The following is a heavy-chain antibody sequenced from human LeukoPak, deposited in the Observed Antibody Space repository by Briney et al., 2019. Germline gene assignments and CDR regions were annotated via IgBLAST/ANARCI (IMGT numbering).Heavy chain of an antibody. V-gene: IGHV3-23*01. D-gene: IGHD2-21*01. CDR1: GFTFSSYT. J-gene: IGHJ4*02. CDR2: VSGSGGST. Sequence: GGSLRLSCAASGFTFSSYTMSWVRQAPGKGLEWVSGVSGSGGSTYYADSVKGRFTISRDNSKNTLNLQMNSLRAEDAAVYYCARGYSSDNWGQGTLVTVSS. CDR3: ARGYSSDN.